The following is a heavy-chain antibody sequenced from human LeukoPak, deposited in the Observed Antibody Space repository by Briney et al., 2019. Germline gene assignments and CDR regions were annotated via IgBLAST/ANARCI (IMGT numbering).Heavy chain of an antibody. J-gene: IGHJ5*02. CDR3: ARGFSSAFQNWFDP. V-gene: IGHV4-4*07. D-gene: IGHD3-22*01. Sequence: PSETLSLTCTVSGYSISSGYYWSWIRQPAGKGLEWIGRIYTSGSTNYNPSLKSRVTMSVDTSKNQFSLKLSSVTAADTAVYYCARGFSSAFQNWFDPWGQGTLVTVSS. CDR2: IYTSGST. CDR1: GYSISSGYY.